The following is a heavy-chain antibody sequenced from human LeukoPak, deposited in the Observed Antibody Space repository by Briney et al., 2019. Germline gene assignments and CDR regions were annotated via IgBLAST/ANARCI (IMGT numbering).Heavy chain of an antibody. CDR2: INHSGYT. CDR1: GVPFSNYY. Sequence: PSETLSLTCAVSGVPFSNYYWSWVRQSPSQGLEWIGEINHSGYTNYNPSLKSRVTISVDMSKNDLFLTLSSVTAADTAFYYCARRDYRAWFDPWGQGILVTVSP. J-gene: IGHJ5*02. V-gene: IGHV4-34*01. CDR3: ARRDYRAWFDP. D-gene: IGHD2-21*01.